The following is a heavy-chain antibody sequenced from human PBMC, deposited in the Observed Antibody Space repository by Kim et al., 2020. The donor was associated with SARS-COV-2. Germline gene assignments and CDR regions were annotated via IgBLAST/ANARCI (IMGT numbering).Heavy chain of an antibody. V-gene: IGHV4-59*13. CDR1: DGSFSGYS. D-gene: IGHD2-2*01. J-gene: IGHJ4*02. Sequence: SETLSLTCTVSDGSFSGYSWSWIRQPPGKGLEWIGYFYYTGSTNYNPSLKSRVTMSVDTSKTQFSLKLSSVTAADAAIYYCARVGNLGSSSCCFDYWGQGILLTVSS. CDR3: ARVGNLGSSSCCFDY. CDR2: FYYTGST.